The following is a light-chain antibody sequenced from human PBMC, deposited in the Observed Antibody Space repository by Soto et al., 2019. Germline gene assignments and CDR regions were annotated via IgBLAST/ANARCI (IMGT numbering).Light chain of an antibody. CDR1: SSNIGAGYD. CDR2: GNI. Sequence: QSVLTQPPSVSGAPGQTVTISCTGSSSNIGAGYDVHWYQQLPGTAPKLLIYGNINRPSGVTDRFSGSKSGTSASLAITGLQAEDEADYYCQSYDSSLSGSYVFGTGTKVTVL. V-gene: IGLV1-40*01. CDR3: QSYDSSLSGSYV. J-gene: IGLJ1*01.